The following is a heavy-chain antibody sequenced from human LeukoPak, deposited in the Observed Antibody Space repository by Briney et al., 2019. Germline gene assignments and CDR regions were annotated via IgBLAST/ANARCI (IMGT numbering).Heavy chain of an antibody. D-gene: IGHD3-9*01. CDR1: GFTFSSYG. CDR3: VRDLVVDWSLGYGMDV. CDR2: IWYDGSNK. V-gene: IGHV3-33*01. J-gene: IGHJ6*02. Sequence: GGSLRLSCAASGFTFSSYGMHWVRQAPGKGLEWVAVIWYDGSNKYYADSVKGRFTISRDNSKNTLYLQMNSLRAEDTAVYYCVRDLVVDWSLGYGMDVWGQGTTVTVSS.